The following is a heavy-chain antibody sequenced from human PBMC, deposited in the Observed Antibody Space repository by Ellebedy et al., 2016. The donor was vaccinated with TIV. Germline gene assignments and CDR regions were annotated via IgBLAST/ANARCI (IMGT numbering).Heavy chain of an antibody. CDR1: GYPFTIYV. V-gene: IGHV1-69*13. Sequence: SVKVSXXASGYPFTIYVMNWVRQAPGQGLEWMGGIVPLFETTNYAQRFQGRVTITADESTSTAYMELNSLRSEDTAVYYCAKGGDINMVRGVIDYGIDVWGQGTTVTVSS. J-gene: IGHJ6*02. CDR2: IVPLFETT. CDR3: AKGGDINMVRGVIDYGIDV. D-gene: IGHD3-10*01.